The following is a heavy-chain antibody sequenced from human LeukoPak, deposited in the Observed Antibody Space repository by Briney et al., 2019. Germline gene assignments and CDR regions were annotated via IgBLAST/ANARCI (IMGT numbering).Heavy chain of an antibody. Sequence: SETLSLTCSVSGGSISSSSYYWGWIRQPPGKGLEWIGSIYYSGSTYYNPSRKSRVTISVDTSKNHFSLKLSSVTAADTAVYYCARRSGITIFGVVTHYFDYRGQGTLVSDSS. J-gene: IGHJ4*02. D-gene: IGHD3-3*01. CDR2: IYYSGST. CDR3: ARRSGITIFGVVTHYFDY. CDR1: GGSISSSSYY. V-gene: IGHV4-39*02.